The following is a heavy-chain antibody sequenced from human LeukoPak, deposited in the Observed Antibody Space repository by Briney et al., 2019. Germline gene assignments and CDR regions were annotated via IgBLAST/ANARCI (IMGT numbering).Heavy chain of an antibody. CDR1: GFTFSDYW. CDR2: INTDTRGT. V-gene: IGHV3-74*01. Sequence: GGSLRLSCATSGFTFSDYWMHWVRQAPGKGLVWVSIINTDTRGTYYADSVKGRFTISRDNAKNTLYLQMNSLRAEDSAVYYCARAGAYHFDNWGQGTLVTVSS. J-gene: IGHJ4*02. CDR3: ARAGAYHFDN. D-gene: IGHD3-16*01.